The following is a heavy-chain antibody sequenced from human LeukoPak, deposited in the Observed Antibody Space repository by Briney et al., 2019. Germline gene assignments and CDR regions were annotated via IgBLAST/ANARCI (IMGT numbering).Heavy chain of an antibody. Sequence: SETLSLTCTVSGGSISSSSYYWGWIRQPPGKGLEWIGSIYYSGSTYYNPSLKSRVTISVDTSKNQFSLKLSSVTAADTAVYYCARQNCDFWSGYYTVPYNWGQGTLVTVSS. V-gene: IGHV4-39*01. D-gene: IGHD3-3*01. J-gene: IGHJ4*02. CDR2: IYYSGST. CDR3: ARQNCDFWSGYYTVPYN. CDR1: GGSISSSSYY.